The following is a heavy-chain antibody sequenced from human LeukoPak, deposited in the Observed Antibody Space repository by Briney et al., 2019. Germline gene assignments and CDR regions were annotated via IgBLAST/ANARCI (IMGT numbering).Heavy chain of an antibody. V-gene: IGHV1-69*05. D-gene: IGHD2-2*02. CDR3: ARVGYQALLYGHYYYMDV. CDR2: ISPTFGTA. J-gene: IGHJ6*03. CDR1: GGTFSSYA. Sequence: SVKVSCKASGGTFSSYAISWVRQAPGQGLEWMGGISPTFGTANYAQKFQGRVTITTDESTSTAYMELSSLRSEDTAVYYCARVGYQALLYGHYYYMDVWGKGTTVTVSS.